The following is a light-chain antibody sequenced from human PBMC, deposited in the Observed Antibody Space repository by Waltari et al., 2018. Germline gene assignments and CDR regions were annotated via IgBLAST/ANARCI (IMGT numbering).Light chain of an antibody. CDR3: QQHNDWPRT. CDR1: QSISSTY. Sequence: EIVLTQSPGTLSLSPGERATLSCRASQSISSTYLAWYQQKPGQAPRLLIYGPSSRATGIPDRFSGSGSGTDFTLTISRLEPEDFAVFYCQQHNDWPRTFGQGTKVEI. V-gene: IGKV3-20*01. J-gene: IGKJ1*01. CDR2: GPS.